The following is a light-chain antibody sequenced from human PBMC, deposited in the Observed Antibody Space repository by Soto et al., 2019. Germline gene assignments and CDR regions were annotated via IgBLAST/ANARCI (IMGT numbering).Light chain of an antibody. CDR3: ISYTSSSTLYVV. CDR1: SSDVGGYNY. Sequence: QSALTQPASVSGSPGQSITISCTGTSSDVGGYNYVSWYQQHPGKAPKLMIYDVSNRPSGVSNRFSGSKSGNTASLTISGLQAEDEAEYYCISYTSSSTLYVVFGGGTKLTVL. CDR2: DVS. V-gene: IGLV2-14*01. J-gene: IGLJ2*01.